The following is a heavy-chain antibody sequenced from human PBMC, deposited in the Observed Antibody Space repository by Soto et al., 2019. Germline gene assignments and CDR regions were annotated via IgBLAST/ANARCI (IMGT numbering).Heavy chain of an antibody. CDR3: ARGGDPDY. V-gene: IGHV3-74*01. J-gene: IGHJ4*02. Sequence: VPLVESGGGLVQPGGSLRLSCEASGFTFNYYWMHWVRQAPGKGLVWVSRIQSDGSSPDYVDSVKGRFTISRDNAKNTLYLQMNNLRAEDTAVYYCARGGDPDYWGQGTLVTVSS. CDR1: GFTFNYYW. CDR2: IQSDGSSP. D-gene: IGHD2-21*02.